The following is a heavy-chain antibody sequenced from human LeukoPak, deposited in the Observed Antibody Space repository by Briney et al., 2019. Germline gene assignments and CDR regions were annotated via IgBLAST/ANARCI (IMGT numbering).Heavy chain of an antibody. CDR1: GGTFSSYA. CDR3: ATTGRWNYDRVHGYYYYYMDV. Sequence: ASVKVSCKASGGTFSSYAISWVRQAPGQGLEWMGRIIPILGIANYAQKFQGRVTITADKSTSTAYMELSSLRSEDTAVYYCATTGRWNYDRVHGYYYYYMDVWGKGTTVTVSS. V-gene: IGHV1-69*04. D-gene: IGHD1-7*01. CDR2: IIPILGIA. J-gene: IGHJ6*03.